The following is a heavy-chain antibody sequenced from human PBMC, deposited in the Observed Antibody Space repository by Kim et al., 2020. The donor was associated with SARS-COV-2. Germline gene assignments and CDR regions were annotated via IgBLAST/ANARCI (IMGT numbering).Heavy chain of an antibody. V-gene: IGHV4-39*01. CDR3: ARHSIYGGSSPGSICAHFDY. D-gene: IGHD2-15*01. Sequence: SETLSLTCTVSGGSISSSSYYWGWILQPPGKGLEWIGSIYYSGSTYYNPSLKSRVTISVDTSKNQFSLKLSSVTAADTAVYYCARHSIYGGSSPGSICAHFDYWGQGTLVTVSS. J-gene: IGHJ4*02. CDR2: IYYSGST. CDR1: GGSISSSSYY.